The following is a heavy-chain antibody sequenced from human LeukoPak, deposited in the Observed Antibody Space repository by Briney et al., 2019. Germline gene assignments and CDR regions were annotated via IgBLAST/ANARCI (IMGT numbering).Heavy chain of an antibody. V-gene: IGHV4-34*01. CDR1: GGSFSGYY. J-gene: IGHJ6*03. D-gene: IGHD3-22*01. Sequence: SETLSLTCAVYGGSFSGYYWSWIRQPPGKGLEWIGEINHSGSTNYNPSLKSRVTISVDTSKNQFSLRLSSVTAADTAVYYCARDRQVVVVTNYYYYYYMDVWGKGTTVTISS. CDR3: ARDRQVVVVTNYYYYYYMDV. CDR2: INHSGST.